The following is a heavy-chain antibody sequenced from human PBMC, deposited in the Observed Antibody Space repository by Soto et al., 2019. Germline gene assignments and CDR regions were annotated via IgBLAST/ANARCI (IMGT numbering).Heavy chain of an antibody. D-gene: IGHD3-22*01. CDR1: GFTFISYA. CDR3: ARDEWYYYDSSGYGY. Sequence: QVQLVESGGGVVQPGRSLRLSCAASGFTFISYAMHWVRQAPGKGLEWVAVISYDGSNKYYADSVKGRFTISRDNSKNARYLQMNSLRAEDTAVYYCARDEWYYYDSSGYGYWGQGTLVTVSS. J-gene: IGHJ4*02. V-gene: IGHV3-30-3*01. CDR2: ISYDGSNK.